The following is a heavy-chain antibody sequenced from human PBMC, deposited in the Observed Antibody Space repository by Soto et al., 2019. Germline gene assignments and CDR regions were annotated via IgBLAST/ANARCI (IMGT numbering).Heavy chain of an antibody. V-gene: IGHV4-61*05. CDR1: GGSISSNNYF. J-gene: IGHJ4*02. CDR2: VYYSGST. Sequence: PSETLSLTCTVSGGSISSNNYFWGWIRQPPGEGLEWIGYVYYSGSTKYNPSLKSRVTISVDTSKKQFSLNLSSVTAADTAVYYCARGPGGSLAYYFDSWGQGTLVTVSS. CDR3: ARGPGGSLAYYFDS. D-gene: IGHD3-16*01.